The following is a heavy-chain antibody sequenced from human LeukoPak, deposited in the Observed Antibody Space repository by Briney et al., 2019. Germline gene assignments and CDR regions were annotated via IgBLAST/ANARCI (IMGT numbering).Heavy chain of an antibody. Sequence: SETLSLTCTVSGGSISSYYWSWIRQPPGKGLEWIGYIYYSGSTNYNPPLKSRVTISVDTSKNQFSLKLSSVTAADTAVYYCARAGTDWGQGTLVTVSS. J-gene: IGHJ4*02. CDR2: IYYSGST. V-gene: IGHV4-59*01. D-gene: IGHD3-10*01. CDR1: GGSISSYY. CDR3: ARAGTD.